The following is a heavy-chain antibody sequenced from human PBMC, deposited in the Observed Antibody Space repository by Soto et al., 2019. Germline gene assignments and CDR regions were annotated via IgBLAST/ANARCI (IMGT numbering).Heavy chain of an antibody. CDR3: ATGTNGTTGWFHP. Sequence: QVRLVQSGAEVLQPGASVKVSCTTSGYTFTAYYLHWVRQAPGQGLEWMGWVNTKSGATNYAQKFQGRLSMTRDTSLSSAHMQLSRLTSDDTAVYYCATGTNGTTGWFHPWGQGTQVTVSS. D-gene: IGHD1-1*01. J-gene: IGHJ5*02. CDR1: GYTFTAYY. CDR2: VNTKSGAT. V-gene: IGHV1-2*02.